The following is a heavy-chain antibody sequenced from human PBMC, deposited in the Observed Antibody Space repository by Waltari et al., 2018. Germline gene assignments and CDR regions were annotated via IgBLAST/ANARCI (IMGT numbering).Heavy chain of an antibody. CDR3: ASSVYGSGSYGY. CDR1: GFTFSSYA. J-gene: IGHJ4*02. V-gene: IGHV3-30*01. D-gene: IGHD3-10*01. CDR2: ISYDGRNK. Sequence: QVQLVESGGGVVQPGRSLRLSCAASGFTFSSYAMHWVRQAPGKGLEWVAVISYDGRNKYYADSVKGRFTISRVNSKNTLYLQMNSLRAEDTAVYYCASSVYGSGSYGYWGQGTLVTVSS.